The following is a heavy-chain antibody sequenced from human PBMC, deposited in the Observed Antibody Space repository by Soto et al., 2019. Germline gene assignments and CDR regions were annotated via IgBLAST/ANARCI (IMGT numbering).Heavy chain of an antibody. CDR1: GGSFSGYY. CDR3: ARGLAVGYNWFDP. V-gene: IGHV4-34*01. J-gene: IGHJ5*02. CDR2: INHSGST. D-gene: IGHD3-16*01. Sequence: SETLSLTCAVYGGSFSGYYWSWIRQPPGKGLEWIGEINHSGSTNYNPSLKSRVTISVDTSKNQFSLKLSSVTAADTAVYYCARGLAVGYNWFDPWGQGTLVTVSS.